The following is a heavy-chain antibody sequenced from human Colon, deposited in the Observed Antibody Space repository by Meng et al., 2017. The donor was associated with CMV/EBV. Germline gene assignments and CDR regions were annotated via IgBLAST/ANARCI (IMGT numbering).Heavy chain of an antibody. V-gene: IGHV4-34*01. CDR1: GGSLSGYY. D-gene: IGHD3-3*01. Sequence: QVTLQKWGAGLLKTSETLSLPFGVSGGSLSGYYWTWIRQSPGKGLEWIGEINQSGSTNYNPSLKSRVTVSVDTSKNQFSLRVTSVTAADSALYSCAREAGPFFGVIVYDSWGQGTLVTVPS. CDR2: INQSGST. CDR3: AREAGPFFGVIVYDS. J-gene: IGHJ4*02.